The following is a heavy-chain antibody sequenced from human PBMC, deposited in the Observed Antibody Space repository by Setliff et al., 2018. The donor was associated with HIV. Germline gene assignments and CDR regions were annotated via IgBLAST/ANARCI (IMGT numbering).Heavy chain of an antibody. CDR3: ARGLPTHYYGPDNWFDP. D-gene: IGHD3-10*01. V-gene: IGHV4-38-2*01. CDR2: ISHSGTT. J-gene: IGHJ5*02. CDR1: GYSISSGYY. Sequence: TLSLTCAFSGYSISSGYYWGWIRQPPGKGLEWIGSISHSGTTYYNASLRSRVSISVDTSKNQFSLKMRSVTATDMAFYYCARGLPTHYYGPDNWFDPWSQGTLVTVSS.